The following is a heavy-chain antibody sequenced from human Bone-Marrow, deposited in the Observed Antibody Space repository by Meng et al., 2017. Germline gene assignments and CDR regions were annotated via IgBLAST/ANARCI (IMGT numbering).Heavy chain of an antibody. CDR3: ARVMTTGLTPDAFDI. D-gene: IGHD4-23*01. CDR1: GFTFSSYG. Sequence: GLLVESGGGLVQPGGSLRLSCAASGFTFSSYGMHWVRQAPGKGLEWVAVIWYDGSNKYYADSVKGRFTISRDNSKNTLYLQMNSLRAEDTAVYYCARVMTTGLTPDAFDIWGQGTMVTVSS. CDR2: IWYDGSNK. J-gene: IGHJ3*02. V-gene: IGHV3-33*08.